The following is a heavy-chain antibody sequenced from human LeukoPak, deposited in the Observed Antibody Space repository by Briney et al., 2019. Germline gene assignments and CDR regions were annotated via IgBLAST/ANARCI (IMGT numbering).Heavy chain of an antibody. CDR3: ARHQYSSSWYPDY. CDR2: INHSGST. CDR1: GGSFSGYY. Sequence: SETLSLTCAVYGGSFSGYYWSWIRQPPGKGLEWIGEINHSGSTNYNPSLKSRVTISVDTSKNQFSLKLSSVTAADTAVYYCARHQYSSSWYPDYWGQGTLVTVSS. D-gene: IGHD6-13*01. J-gene: IGHJ4*02. V-gene: IGHV4-34*01.